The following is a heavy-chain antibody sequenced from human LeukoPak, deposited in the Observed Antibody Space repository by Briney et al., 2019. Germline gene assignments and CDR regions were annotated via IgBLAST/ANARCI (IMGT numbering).Heavy chain of an antibody. Sequence: PSQTLSLTCTVSGGSISSDSYYWGWIRQPAGKGLEWIGRIYTSGSTNYNPSLKSRVTISVDTSKNQFSLKLNSVTAADTAVYYCARALGDPAGYYYYGLNVWGQGTTVTVSS. CDR3: ARALGDPAGYYYYGLNV. CDR2: IYTSGST. V-gene: IGHV4-61*02. CDR1: GGSISSDSYY. J-gene: IGHJ6*02. D-gene: IGHD3-16*01.